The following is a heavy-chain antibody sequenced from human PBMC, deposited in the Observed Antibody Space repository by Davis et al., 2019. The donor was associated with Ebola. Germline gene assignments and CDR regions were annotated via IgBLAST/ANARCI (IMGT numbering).Heavy chain of an antibody. Sequence: GESLKISCKGSGYSFTSYWIGWVRQLPGKGLEWMGIIYPGDSDTRYSPSFQGQVTISADKSISTAYLQWSSLKASDTAMYYCARSYDILTGPLSWFDPWGQGTLVTVSS. CDR1: GYSFTSYW. CDR2: IYPGDSDT. J-gene: IGHJ5*02. CDR3: ARSYDILTGPLSWFDP. D-gene: IGHD3-9*01. V-gene: IGHV5-51*01.